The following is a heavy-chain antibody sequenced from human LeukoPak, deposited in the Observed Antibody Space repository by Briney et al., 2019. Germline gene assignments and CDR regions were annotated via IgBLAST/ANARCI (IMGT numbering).Heavy chain of an antibody. CDR1: GGSISGYY. CDR2: VYTSGST. D-gene: IGHD4-17*01. V-gene: IGHV4-4*07. Sequence: SETLSLTCTVSGGSISGYYWSWIRQPAGKGLEWIGRVYTSGSTNYNPSLKSRVTMSIDTSKNQFSLNLSSVTAADTAVYYCARDLVTVTKGFDIWGQGTMVSVSS. J-gene: IGHJ3*02. CDR3: ARDLVTVTKGFDI.